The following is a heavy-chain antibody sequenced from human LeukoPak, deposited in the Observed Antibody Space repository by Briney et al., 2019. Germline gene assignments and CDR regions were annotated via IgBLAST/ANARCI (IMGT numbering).Heavy chain of an antibody. CDR1: GFTFSNYG. Sequence: GSLRLSCAASGFTFSNYGMTWVRQAPGKGLEWVSCISSDSNYIYYADSLKGRFTISRDNAKNSLYLQMNSLRVDDTAVYYCAINHRDGYSELGYWGQGTLVTVSS. CDR2: ISSDSNYI. D-gene: IGHD5-24*01. J-gene: IGHJ4*02. V-gene: IGHV3-21*06. CDR3: AINHRDGYSELGY.